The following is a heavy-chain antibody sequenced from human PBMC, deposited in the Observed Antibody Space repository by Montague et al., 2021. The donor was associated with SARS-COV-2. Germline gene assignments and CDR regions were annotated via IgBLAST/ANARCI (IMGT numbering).Heavy chain of an antibody. Sequence: SETLSLTCAVYGGSFSGHYWSWIRQPPGKGLEWIGEINSSGSTNYNPSLKSRVTISVDTSKNQFSLKLHSVTAADTAVYYCARGRIEVSMIVVVLTGASYYMDVWGKGTTVTVSS. J-gene: IGHJ6*03. CDR2: INSSGST. CDR1: GGSFSGHY. D-gene: IGHD3-22*01. V-gene: IGHV4-34*01. CDR3: ARGRIEVSMIVVVLTGASYYMDV.